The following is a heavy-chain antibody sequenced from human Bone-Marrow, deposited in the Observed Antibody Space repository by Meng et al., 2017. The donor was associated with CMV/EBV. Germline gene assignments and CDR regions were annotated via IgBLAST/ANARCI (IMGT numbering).Heavy chain of an antibody. Sequence: GGSLRLSCAASGFTFSNYAMSWFRQAPGKGLEWVSSMSDSGEVTYYADNVKGRFTISRDTSKNTLFLQMNSLRSEDTAVYYCAREWIVEGPIVDYYYYGMNVGGQGTTVTVSS. CDR3: AREWIVEGPIVDYYYYGMNV. D-gene: IGHD3-22*01. V-gene: IGHV3-23*01. CDR2: MSDSGEVT. CDR1: GFTFSNYA. J-gene: IGHJ6*02.